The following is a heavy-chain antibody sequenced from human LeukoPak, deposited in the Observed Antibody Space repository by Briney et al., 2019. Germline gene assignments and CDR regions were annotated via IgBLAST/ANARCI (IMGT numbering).Heavy chain of an antibody. D-gene: IGHD4-17*01. CDR1: GGSISSSSYY. CDR3: ARVPFYGDYSYYFDY. V-gene: IGHV4-39*07. J-gene: IGHJ4*02. CDR2: IYYSGST. Sequence: PSETLSLTCTVSGGSISSSSYYWGWIRQPPGKGLEWIGSIYYSGSTYYNPSLKSRVTISVDTSKNQFSLKLSSVTAADTAVYYCARVPFYGDYSYYFDYWGQGTLVTVSS.